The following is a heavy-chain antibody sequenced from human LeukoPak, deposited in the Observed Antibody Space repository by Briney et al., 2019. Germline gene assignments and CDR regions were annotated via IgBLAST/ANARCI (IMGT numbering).Heavy chain of an antibody. Sequence: PGGSLRLSCAASGFTFSSYSMNWVRQAPGKGLEWVSYISSSSSTIYYADSVKGRFTISRDNAKNSLYLQMNSLRAEDTAVYYCAKDRTNRGDYDLEGAFDIWGQGTMVTVSS. CDR2: ISSSSSTI. V-gene: IGHV3-48*01. J-gene: IGHJ3*02. CDR1: GFTFSSYS. CDR3: AKDRTNRGDYDLEGAFDI. D-gene: IGHD4-17*01.